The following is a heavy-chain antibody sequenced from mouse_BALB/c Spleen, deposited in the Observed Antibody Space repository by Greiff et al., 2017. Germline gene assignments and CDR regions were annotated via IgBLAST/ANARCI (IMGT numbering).Heavy chain of an antibody. V-gene: IGHV1-7*01. CDR3: ARLEGPYAMDY. Sequence: VQLQESGAELAQPGASVKMSCKASGYTFTSYWMHWVKQRPGQGLEWIGYINPSTGYTEYNQKFKDKATLTADKSSSTAYMQLSSLTSEDSAVYYCARLEGPYAMDYWGQGTSVTVSS. CDR1: GYTFTSYW. J-gene: IGHJ4*01. D-gene: IGHD3-3*01. CDR2: INPSTGYT.